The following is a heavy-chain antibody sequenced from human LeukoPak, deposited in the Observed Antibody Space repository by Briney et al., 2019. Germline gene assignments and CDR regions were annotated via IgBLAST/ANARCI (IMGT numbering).Heavy chain of an antibody. V-gene: IGHV3-7*04. Sequence: GSLRLSCAASGFTLSSYWMSWVRQAPGKGLEWVAYIKQDGSEINYVDSVKGRFTISRDNAKNSMLLQMNSLRAEDTAVYYCARADYGGNLFFDYWGQGALVTVSS. D-gene: IGHD4-23*01. J-gene: IGHJ4*02. CDR1: GFTLSSYW. CDR2: IKQDGSEI. CDR3: ARADYGGNLFFDY.